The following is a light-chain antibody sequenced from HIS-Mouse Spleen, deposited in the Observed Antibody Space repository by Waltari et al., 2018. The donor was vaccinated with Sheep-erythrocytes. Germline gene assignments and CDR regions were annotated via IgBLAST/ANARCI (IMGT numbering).Light chain of an antibody. Sequence: QSALTQPRPVSGSPGQSVTISCTGTSSDVGGYNYDFWYQQHPGKAPKLMIYDVSKRPSGVPDRFSGSKSGNTASLTISGLQAEDEADYYCCSYAGSYTFVVFGGGTKLTVL. J-gene: IGLJ2*01. CDR2: DVS. CDR1: SSDVGGYNY. V-gene: IGLV2-11*01. CDR3: CSYAGSYTFVV.